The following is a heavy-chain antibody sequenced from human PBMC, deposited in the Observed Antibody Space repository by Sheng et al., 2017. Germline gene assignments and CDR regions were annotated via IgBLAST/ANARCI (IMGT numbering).Heavy chain of an antibody. J-gene: IGHJ6*02. V-gene: IGHV4-34*01. D-gene: IGHD6-19*01. Sequence: QVQLQQWGAGLLKPSETLSLTCAVYGGSFSGYYWSWIRQPTGKGLEWIGEINHSGSTNYNPSLKSRVTISVDTSKNQFSLKLSSVTAADTAVYYCARTRRVAGMYYYYGMDVWGQGTTVTVSS. CDR2: INHSGST. CDR1: GGSFSGYY. CDR3: ARTRRVAGMYYYYGMDV.